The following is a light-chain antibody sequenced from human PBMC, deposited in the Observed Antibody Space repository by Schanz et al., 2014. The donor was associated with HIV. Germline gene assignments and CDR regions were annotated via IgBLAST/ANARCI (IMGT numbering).Light chain of an antibody. CDR1: QSISSY. Sequence: DIQMTQSPSSLSASVGDRVTITCRASQSISSYLNWYQQKPGKAPKLLIYAASSLQSGVPSRFSGSGSGTDFTLTISSLQPEDFATYYSQQSYSTLRPFTFGPGTKVDIK. V-gene: IGKV1-39*01. CDR2: AAS. J-gene: IGKJ3*01. CDR3: QQSYSTLRPFT.